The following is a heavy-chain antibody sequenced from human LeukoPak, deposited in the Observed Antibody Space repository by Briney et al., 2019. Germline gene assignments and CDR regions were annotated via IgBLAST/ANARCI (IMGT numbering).Heavy chain of an antibody. CDR1: GGSFSGYY. Sequence: PSETLSLTCAVYGGSFSGYYWSWIRQPPGKGLEWIGEINHSGSTNYNPSLKSRVTISVDTSKNQFSLKLSSVTAADTAVYYCARHPPSSDCSSTSCYVYYYYMDVWGKGTTVTVSS. D-gene: IGHD2-2*01. CDR3: ARHPPSSDCSSTSCYVYYYYMDV. CDR2: INHSGST. J-gene: IGHJ6*03. V-gene: IGHV4-34*01.